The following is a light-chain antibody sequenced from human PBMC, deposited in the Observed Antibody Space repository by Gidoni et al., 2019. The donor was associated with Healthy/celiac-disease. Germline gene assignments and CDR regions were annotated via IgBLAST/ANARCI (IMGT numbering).Light chain of an antibody. Sequence: EIVMTPSPATPSVSPGERATLSCRASQSVSRNLAWYQQKPGQAPRRLIYGASTRATGIPARVSGSGCGTEFTLTISSVQSEEFAVYYCERNNNRRPLTFGGGTKVEIK. J-gene: IGKJ4*01. CDR1: QSVSRN. CDR2: GAS. V-gene: IGKV3-15*01. CDR3: ERNNNRRPLT.